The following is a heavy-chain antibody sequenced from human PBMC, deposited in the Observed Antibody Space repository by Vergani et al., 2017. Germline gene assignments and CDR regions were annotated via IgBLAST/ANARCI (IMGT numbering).Heavy chain of an antibody. CDR1: GYTFTSYY. CDR2: INPSGGST. CDR3: ARVIVGCSRTNCFADH. V-gene: IGHV1-46*01. Sequence: QVQLVQSGAEVKKPGASVKVSCKASGYTFTSYYMHWVRQAPGQGLEWMGIINPSGGSTSYAQKFQGRVTMTRDTSINTAYMEMTWLRPDDTAIYYCARVIVGCSRTNCFADHWGQGTLVTVSS. J-gene: IGHJ4*02. D-gene: IGHD2-2*01.